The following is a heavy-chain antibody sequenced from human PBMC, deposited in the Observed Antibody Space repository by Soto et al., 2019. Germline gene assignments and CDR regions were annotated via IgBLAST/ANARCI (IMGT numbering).Heavy chain of an antibody. Sequence: QVQLQQWGAGLLKPSETLSLTCAVYGGSFSGYYWSWIRQPPGKGLEWIGEINHSGSTNYNPSLKSRVTISVDRSENQFSLKVSSVTAADTAVYYCARGGYSGYARWGQGTLVTVSS. J-gene: IGHJ4*02. D-gene: IGHD5-12*01. V-gene: IGHV4-34*01. CDR1: GGSFSGYY. CDR2: INHSGST. CDR3: ARGGYSGYAR.